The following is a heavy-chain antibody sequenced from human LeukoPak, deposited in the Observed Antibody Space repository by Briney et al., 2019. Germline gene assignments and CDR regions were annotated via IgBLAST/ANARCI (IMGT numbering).Heavy chain of an antibody. V-gene: IGHV3-23*01. CDR3: AKPKGTHCSSTSCYLSGFDY. CDR2: ISGSGGST. CDR1: GFTFSSYA. D-gene: IGHD2-2*01. Sequence: GASLRLSCAASGFTFSSYAMSWVRQAPGKGLEWVSAISGSGGSTYYADSVKGRFTITRDNSKNTLYLQMNSLRAEGTAVYYCAKPKGTHCSSTSCYLSGFDYWGQGTLVTVSS. J-gene: IGHJ4*02.